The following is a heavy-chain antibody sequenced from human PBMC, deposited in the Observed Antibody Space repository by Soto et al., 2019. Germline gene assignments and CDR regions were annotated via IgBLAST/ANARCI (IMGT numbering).Heavy chain of an antibody. Sequence: EVQLLESGGGLAQPGGSLRLSCAASGFAFSSSAMAWIRQTPGKGLQWVSAITVAGGGIYYADAVKGRFTISRDNSKKTRYLQMNRLSAEDTAQYFCAKWPPSPKMGVTSHWGQGTLVTVSS. D-gene: IGHD1-26*01. J-gene: IGHJ4*02. V-gene: IGHV3-23*01. CDR2: ITVAGGGI. CDR3: AKWPPSPKMGVTSH. CDR1: GFAFSSSA.